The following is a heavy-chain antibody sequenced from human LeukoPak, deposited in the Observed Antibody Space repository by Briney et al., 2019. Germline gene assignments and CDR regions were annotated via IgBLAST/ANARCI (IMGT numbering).Heavy chain of an antibody. J-gene: IGHJ5*02. CDR2: IYYSGST. CDR1: GGSISSSSYY. CDR3: ARGVVPAAIGKKRTHYNWFDP. V-gene: IGHV4-39*01. D-gene: IGHD2-2*01. Sequence: SETLSLTCTVSGGSISSSSYYWGWIRQPPGKGLEWIGSIYYSGSTYYNPSLKSRVTISVDTSKNQFSLKLSSVTAADTAVYYCARGVVPAAIGKKRTHYNWFDPWGQGTLVTVSS.